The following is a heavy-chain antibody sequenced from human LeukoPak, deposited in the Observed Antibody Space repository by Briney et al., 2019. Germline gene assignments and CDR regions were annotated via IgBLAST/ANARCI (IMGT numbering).Heavy chain of an antibody. CDR1: GFTFSSYD. CDR3: GRGGGRGSDY. Sequence: GGSLRLSCAASGFTFSSYDMNWVRQAPGRGLEWVANIKEDGSERYYVASVEGRLTISRGNAKNSLYLQMNSLRAEDTAVYYCGRGGGRGSDYWGQGTLVTVSS. J-gene: IGHJ4*02. V-gene: IGHV3-7*05. D-gene: IGHD1-1*01. CDR2: IKEDGSER.